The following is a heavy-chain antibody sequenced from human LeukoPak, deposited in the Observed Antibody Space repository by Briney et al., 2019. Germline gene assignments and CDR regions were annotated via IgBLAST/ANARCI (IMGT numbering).Heavy chain of an antibody. D-gene: IGHD3-22*01. CDR2: IYPGDSDT. V-gene: IGHV5-51*01. CDR3: ASGYDSSGYLYYGMDV. J-gene: IGHJ6*02. CDR1: GYSFTTYW. Sequence: GESLKISCKGSGYSFTTYWIGWVCQMPGKGLEWMGIIYPGDSDTRYSPSFQGQVTISADKSISTAYLQWSSLKASDTAMYYCASGYDSSGYLYYGMDVWGQGTTVTVSS.